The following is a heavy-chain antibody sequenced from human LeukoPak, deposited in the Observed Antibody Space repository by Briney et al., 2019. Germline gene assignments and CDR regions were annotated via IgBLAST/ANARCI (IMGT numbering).Heavy chain of an antibody. CDR1: GYSFTSYW. J-gene: IGHJ5*02. CDR2: IYPGDSDT. Sequence: GESLKISCEGSGYSFTSYWIGWVRQMPGKGLEWMGIIYPGDSDTRYSPSFQGQVTISADKSISTAYLQWSSLKASDTAMYYCARLGQYYDFWSGPGNWFDPWGQGTLVTVSS. V-gene: IGHV5-51*01. CDR3: ARLGQYYDFWSGPGNWFDP. D-gene: IGHD3-3*01.